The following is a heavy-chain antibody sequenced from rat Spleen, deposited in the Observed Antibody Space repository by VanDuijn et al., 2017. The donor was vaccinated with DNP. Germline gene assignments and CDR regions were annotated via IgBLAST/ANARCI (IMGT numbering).Heavy chain of an antibody. CDR1: GYSITSNY. CDR2: ISYSGST. J-gene: IGHJ4*01. D-gene: IGHD1-4*01. V-gene: IGHV3-1*01. Sequence: EVQLQESGPGLVKPSQSLSLTCSVTGYSITSNYWGWIRKFPGNKMEWIGHISYSGSTSYNPSLKSRITITRNTSKNQFFLQLNSVTTEDTATYYCARWPGYNPPYAMDAWGQGISVIVSS. CDR3: ARWPGYNPPYAMDA.